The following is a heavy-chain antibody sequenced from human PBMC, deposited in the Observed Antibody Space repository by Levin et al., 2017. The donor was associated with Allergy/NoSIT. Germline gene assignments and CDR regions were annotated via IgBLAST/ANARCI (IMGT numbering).Heavy chain of an antibody. CDR1: GFTFSSYS. V-gene: IGHV3-48*01. D-gene: IGHD1-14*01. CDR2: ISSSSSTI. J-gene: IGHJ4*02. CDR3: APLNNRFAQDY. Sequence: GESLKISCAASGFTFSSYSMNWVRQAPGKGLEWVSYISSSSSTIYYADSVKGRFTISRDNAKNSLYLQMNSLRAEDTAVYYCAPLNNRFAQDYWGQGTLVTVSS.